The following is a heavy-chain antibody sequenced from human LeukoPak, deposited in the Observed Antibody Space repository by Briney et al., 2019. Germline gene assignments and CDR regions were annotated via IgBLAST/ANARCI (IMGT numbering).Heavy chain of an antibody. CDR2: IRNKANNYAT. J-gene: IGHJ4*02. Sequence: PGGSLRLSCVTSEFIFSDSAILWVRQASGKGMEWVGHIRNKANNYATTYAASVKGRSTISRDDSKSTAYLQMNSLKADDTAVYYCSRRAEGVGQWGQGTLVTVSS. CDR1: EFIFSDSA. D-gene: IGHD3-3*01. CDR3: SRRAEGVGQ. V-gene: IGHV3-73*01.